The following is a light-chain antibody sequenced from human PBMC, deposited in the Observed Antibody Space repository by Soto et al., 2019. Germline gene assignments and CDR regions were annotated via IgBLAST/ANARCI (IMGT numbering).Light chain of an antibody. Sequence: QSVLTQSSSASASLGSSVKLTCTLSSGHSSYSIAWHQQQPEKAPRYLMKVEGSGNYNKGNGVPDRFSGSSSGADRYLTISTLQFEDEADYYCETWDSNPRVFGGGTQLTVL. CDR3: ETWDSNPRV. J-gene: IGLJ3*02. CDR2: VEGSGNY. CDR1: SGHSSYS. V-gene: IGLV4-60*02.